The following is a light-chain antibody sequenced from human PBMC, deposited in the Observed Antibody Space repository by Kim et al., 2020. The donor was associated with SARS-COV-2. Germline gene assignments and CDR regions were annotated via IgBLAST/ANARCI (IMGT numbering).Light chain of an antibody. V-gene: IGLV2-8*01. J-gene: IGLJ2*01. CDR3: SSYTGSKALV. Sequence: QSALTQPPSASGSPGQSVTISCTGTNSDIGRYNYVSWYQHHPGRAPKLMIYDVTRRPSGVPDRFSGSKSGNTASLTVSGLQAEDEADYYCSSYTGSKALVFGGGTQVTVL. CDR1: NSDIGRYNY. CDR2: DVT.